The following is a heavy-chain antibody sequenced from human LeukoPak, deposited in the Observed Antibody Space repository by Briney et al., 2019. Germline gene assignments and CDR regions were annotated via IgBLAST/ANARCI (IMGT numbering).Heavy chain of an antibody. CDR3: APSP. CDR2: IKTDGSVK. J-gene: IGHJ5*02. CDR1: GFCRSRYW. V-gene: IGHV3-7*01. Sequence: GGSLRLSCVASGFCRSRYWINWVRPAPGKGLKWVSNIKTDGSVKYYGNSVNGRFAISRDNAKNSVYLQMNSLRVEDTAIYYCAPSPWGQGTLVTVSS.